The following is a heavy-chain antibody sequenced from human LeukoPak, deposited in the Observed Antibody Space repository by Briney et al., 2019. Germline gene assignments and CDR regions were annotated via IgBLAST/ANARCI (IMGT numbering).Heavy chain of an antibody. D-gene: IGHD2-8*01. CDR3: AKAQAGMVDY. CDR2: ISGSGGST. Sequence: PGGSLRLSCAASGFTFSSNAMSWVRQAPGKGLEWVSAISGSGGSTYYADSVKGRFTISRDNSKNTLFLQMNSLRAGDTAVYYCAKAQAGMVDYWGQGTLVTVSS. CDR1: GFTFSSNA. V-gene: IGHV3-23*01. J-gene: IGHJ4*02.